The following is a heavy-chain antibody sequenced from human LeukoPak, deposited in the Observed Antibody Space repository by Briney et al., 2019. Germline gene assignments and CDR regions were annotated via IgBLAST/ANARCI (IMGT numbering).Heavy chain of an antibody. Sequence: GRSLRLSCAVSGFTFSSYGMHWVRQAPGEGLEWVAVISYDGRNKYYADSVKGRFTISRDSSNNSLYLQMNSLRAEDTAVYYCAKALHYYDSSGYYGVYYYYGMDVWGQGTTVTVSS. CDR2: ISYDGRNK. CDR1: GFTFSSYG. D-gene: IGHD3-22*01. V-gene: IGHV3-30*18. CDR3: AKALHYYDSSGYYGVYYYYGMDV. J-gene: IGHJ6*02.